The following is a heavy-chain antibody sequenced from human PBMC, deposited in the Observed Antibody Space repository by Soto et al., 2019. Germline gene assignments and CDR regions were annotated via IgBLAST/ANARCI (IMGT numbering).Heavy chain of an antibody. Sequence: QVQLVQSGAEVKEPGSSVKVSCKASGGTLSNNAISWLRQAPGQVLEWMGWIIPIFGTTNYAQKFQGRLTITADESTSTGYMELSSLRSEHTAVYDCARPRQQLVRLQYYSPMDFWGQGTTVTVSS. V-gene: IGHV1-69*01. CDR2: IIPIFGTT. CDR3: ARPRQQLVRLQYYSPMDF. J-gene: IGHJ6*02. D-gene: IGHD6-13*01. CDR1: GGTLSNNA.